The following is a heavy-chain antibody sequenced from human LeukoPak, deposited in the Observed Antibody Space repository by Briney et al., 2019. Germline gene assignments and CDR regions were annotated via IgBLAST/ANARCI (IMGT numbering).Heavy chain of an antibody. D-gene: IGHD3-3*01. Sequence: GASVRVSCKASGYTFTSYDINWVRQATGQGLEWMGWMNPNSGNTGYAQKFQGRVTMTRNTSISTAYMELSSLRSEDTAVYYCARGPIPFGVVIYHYWGQGTLVTVSS. CDR2: MNPNSGNT. CDR1: GYTFTSYD. J-gene: IGHJ4*02. V-gene: IGHV1-8*01. CDR3: ARGPIPFGVVIYHY.